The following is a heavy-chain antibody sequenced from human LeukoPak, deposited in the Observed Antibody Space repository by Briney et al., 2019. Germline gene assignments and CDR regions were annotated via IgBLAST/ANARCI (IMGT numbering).Heavy chain of an antibody. CDR3: AKDSTWAFDI. CDR1: GFTFSPNN. CDR2: TWSDDSRK. J-gene: IGHJ3*02. Sequence: PGGSLRLSCAASGFTFSPNNMHWVRQAPGKGLEWVSMTWSDDSRKFYADSVKGRFTVSRDNSKNTLYLQINSLRGDDTAVYYCAKDSTWAFDIWGQGTVVTVSS. V-gene: IGHV3-30*02.